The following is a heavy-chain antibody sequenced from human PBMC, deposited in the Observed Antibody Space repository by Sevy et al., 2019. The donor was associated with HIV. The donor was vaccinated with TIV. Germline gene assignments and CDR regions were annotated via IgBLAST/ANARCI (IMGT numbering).Heavy chain of an antibody. J-gene: IGHJ6*02. D-gene: IGHD2-15*01. Sequence: GGSLRLSCAASVFTFNMYWMTWVRQAPGKGLEWVANIKEDGSERNYLDSVKGRFTNSRDNAKESLYLQINSLRAEDTAVYYCARHCSGGSCYSLLPHYYYGMDVWGQGTTVTVSS. CDR2: IKEDGSER. V-gene: IGHV3-7*01. CDR3: ARHCSGGSCYSLLPHYYYGMDV. CDR1: VFTFNMYW.